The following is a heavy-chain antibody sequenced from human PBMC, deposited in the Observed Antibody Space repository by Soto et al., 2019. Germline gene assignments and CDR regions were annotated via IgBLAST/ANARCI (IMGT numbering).Heavy chain of an antibody. V-gene: IGHV4-59*01. D-gene: IGHD2-15*01. CDR3: ARLGYCSGGSCYSYYYYYYGMDV. CDR2: IYYSGST. CDR1: GGSISRDY. Sequence: SETLSLTCTVPGGSISRDYWSWVRQPPGKGLEWMGCIYYSGSTNYNPSLKSRVTISVDTSKNQFSLKLSSVTAADTAVYYCARLGYCSGGSCYSYYYYYYGMDVWGQGTTVTSP. J-gene: IGHJ6*02.